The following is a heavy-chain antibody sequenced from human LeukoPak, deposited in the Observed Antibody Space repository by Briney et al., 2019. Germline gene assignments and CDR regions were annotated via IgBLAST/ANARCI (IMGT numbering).Heavy chain of an antibody. J-gene: IGHJ5*02. CDR2: ISYSGST. D-gene: IGHD6-19*01. CDR1: GGSISSHY. Sequence: SEALSLTCLVSGGSISSHYWTWIRQPPGKGLEWIGYISYSGSTNYNPSLKSRVTMSVDTSKNHFSLKLTSVTAADTAVYYCARDKVAVDGPRFDPWGQGTLVTVSS. CDR3: ARDKVAVDGPRFDP. V-gene: IGHV4-59*11.